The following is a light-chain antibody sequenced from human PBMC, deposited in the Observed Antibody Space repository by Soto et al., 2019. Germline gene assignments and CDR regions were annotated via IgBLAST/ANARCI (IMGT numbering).Light chain of an antibody. V-gene: IGLV2-14*03. CDR2: DVS. CDR1: SSDVGGSNY. J-gene: IGLJ2*01. Sequence: QSALTQPASLSGSPGQSITISCSGTSSDVGGSNYVSWYQQHPGEAPKLMIYDVSYRPSGVSNRFSGSKSGNTASLTISGLQAEDEADYFCSSYTSSAPGVLFGGGTKVTVL. CDR3: SSYTSSAPGVL.